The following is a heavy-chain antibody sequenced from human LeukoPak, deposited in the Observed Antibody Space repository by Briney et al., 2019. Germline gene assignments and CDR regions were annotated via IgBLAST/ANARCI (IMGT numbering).Heavy chain of an antibody. CDR1: GYTFTSYD. Sequence: ASVKVSCKASGYTFTSYDINWVRQATGQGLEWMGWMNPNSGNTGYAQKFQGRVTITADKSTSTAYMELSSLRSEDTAVYYCARDGCGGDCYSNYYYYYMDVWGKGTTVTVSS. D-gene: IGHD2-21*02. V-gene: IGHV1-8*03. CDR3: ARDGCGGDCYSNYYYYYMDV. CDR2: MNPNSGNT. J-gene: IGHJ6*03.